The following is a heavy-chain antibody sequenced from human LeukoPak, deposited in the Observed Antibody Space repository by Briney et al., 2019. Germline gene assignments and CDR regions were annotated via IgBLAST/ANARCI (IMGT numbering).Heavy chain of an antibody. CDR3: AKVLGDYEGYFDY. Sequence: PGRSLRLSCAASGFTFSSYAMHWVRQAPGKGLEWVAVISYDGSNKYYADSVKGRFTISRDNSKNTLYLQMNSLRAEDTAVYYCAKVLGDYEGYFDYWGQGTLVTVSS. CDR2: ISYDGSNK. CDR1: GFTFSSYA. D-gene: IGHD4-17*01. J-gene: IGHJ4*02. V-gene: IGHV3-30-3*01.